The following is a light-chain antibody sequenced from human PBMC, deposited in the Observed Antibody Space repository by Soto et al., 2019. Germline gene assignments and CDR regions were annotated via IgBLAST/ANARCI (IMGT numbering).Light chain of an antibody. CDR3: QQYDDWLRLT. J-gene: IGKJ4*01. CDR2: GAS. Sequence: MGLTESPGTRSLCPGERSTLACMAIQSVSNNYLAWYQQKPGQAPRLLIFGASSRATGIPARFSGSGSGTEFNLTISSLQSEDFAVYFCQQYDDWLRLTFGGGTKVDIK. V-gene: IGKV3D-15*01. CDR1: QSVSNN.